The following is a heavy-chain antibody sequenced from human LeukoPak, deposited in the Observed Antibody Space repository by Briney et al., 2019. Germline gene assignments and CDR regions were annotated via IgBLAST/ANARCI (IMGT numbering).Heavy chain of an antibody. CDR1: GGSLSRDY. D-gene: IGHD2-2*01. Sequence: ETLSLTCTVSGGSLSRDYWSWIRQSPGKGLEWIGCIYYNGRTNYSPYFASRVTMSLDTSKNQFSLRLNSVTAADTAVYYCARDRPGGSSFDYWGQGTLVTVSS. J-gene: IGHJ4*02. CDR3: ARDRPGGSSFDY. CDR2: IYYNGRT. V-gene: IGHV4-59*01.